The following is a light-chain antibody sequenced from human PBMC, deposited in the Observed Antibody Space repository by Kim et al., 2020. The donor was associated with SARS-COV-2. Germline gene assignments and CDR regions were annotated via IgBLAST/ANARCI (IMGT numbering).Light chain of an antibody. CDR3: GTWDTSLSAGV. Sequence: GQMVTISCSGGSSNIGKNYLSWYQHLPGTAPRLLIYDNKKRPSGIPDRFSGSKSGTSATLYITGLQTGDEAVYYCGTWDTSLSAGVFGGGTQLTVL. V-gene: IGLV1-51*01. CDR2: DNK. CDR1: SSNIGKNY. J-gene: IGLJ3*02.